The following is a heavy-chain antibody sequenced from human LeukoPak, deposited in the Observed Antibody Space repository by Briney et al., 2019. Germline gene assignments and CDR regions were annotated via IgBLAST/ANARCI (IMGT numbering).Heavy chain of an antibody. V-gene: IGHV3-48*02. CDR2: INDKNTI. Sequence: SGGSLRLSCAASGFTFGTYSFNWVRQAPGKGLEWVAFINDKNTIYYADSVKGRFTISRDNSKNSLYLQMNSLRDEDTAVYYCAKCPVTFGGVIIITTGYLDYWGQGTLVTVSS. D-gene: IGHD3-16*02. J-gene: IGHJ4*02. CDR3: AKCPVTFGGVIIITTGYLDY. CDR1: GFTFGTYS.